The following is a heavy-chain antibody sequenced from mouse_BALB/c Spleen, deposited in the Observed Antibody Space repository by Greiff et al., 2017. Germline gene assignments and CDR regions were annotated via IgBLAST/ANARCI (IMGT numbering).Heavy chain of an antibody. CDR1: GFTFSSYT. J-gene: IGHJ4*01. Sequence: EVQRVEYGGGLVKPGGSLKLSCAASGFTFSSYTMSWVRQTPEKRLEWVATISSGGSYTYYPDSVKGRFTISRDNAKNTLYLQMSSLKSEDTAMYYCTRESSYYAMDYWGQGTSVTVSS. D-gene: IGHD1-1*01. V-gene: IGHV5-6-4*01. CDR2: ISSGGSYT. CDR3: TRESSYYAMDY.